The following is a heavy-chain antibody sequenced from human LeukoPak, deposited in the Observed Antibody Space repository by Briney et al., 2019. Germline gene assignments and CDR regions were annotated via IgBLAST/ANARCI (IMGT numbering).Heavy chain of an antibody. Sequence: SETLSLTCTVSGDSISTYYWSWIRQPAGKGLEWIGRIFTSGSTNYNPSLKSRVTMSLDTSKNQFSLKLSSVTAADTAVYYCARPPKIAARPGGGWFDPWGQGTLVTVSS. J-gene: IGHJ5*02. CDR1: GDSISTYY. V-gene: IGHV4-4*07. D-gene: IGHD6-6*01. CDR3: ARPPKIAARPGGGWFDP. CDR2: IFTSGST.